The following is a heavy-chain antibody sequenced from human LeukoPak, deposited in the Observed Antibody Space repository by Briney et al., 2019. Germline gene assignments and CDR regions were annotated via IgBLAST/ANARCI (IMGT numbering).Heavy chain of an antibody. CDR3: ANAVVVAATSDAFDI. V-gene: IGHV3-23*01. D-gene: IGHD2-15*01. CDR2: ISGSGGST. J-gene: IGHJ3*02. CDR1: GFTFSSYA. Sequence: GGSLRLSCAASGFTFSSYAMSWVRQAPGRGLEWVSAISGSGGSTYYADSVKGRFTISRDNSKNTLYLQMNSLRAEDTAVYYCANAVVVAATSDAFDIWGQGTMVTVSS.